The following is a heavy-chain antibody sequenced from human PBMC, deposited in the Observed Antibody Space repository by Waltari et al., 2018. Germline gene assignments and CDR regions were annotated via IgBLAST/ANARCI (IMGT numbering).Heavy chain of an antibody. CDR1: GFTFSSYW. CDR2: IKQDGSGK. CDR3: ARDEQQWLAFDY. D-gene: IGHD6-19*01. J-gene: IGHJ4*02. V-gene: IGHV3-7*01. Sequence: EVQLVESGGGLVQPGGSLRLSCAASGFTFSSYWMSWVRQAPGKGLECVANIKQDGSGKYYGDSVQGRFTISRDNANNPLYLQMNSLRAEDTAVYYCARDEQQWLAFDYWGQGTLVTVSS.